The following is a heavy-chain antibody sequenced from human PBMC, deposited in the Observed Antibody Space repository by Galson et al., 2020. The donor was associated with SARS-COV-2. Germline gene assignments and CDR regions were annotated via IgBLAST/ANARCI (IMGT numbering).Heavy chain of an antibody. V-gene: IGHV3-23*01. CDR1: GFTFSTYG. CDR2: ISSSGAHT. J-gene: IGHJ4*02. CDR3: AKESGDRLPFDY. D-gene: IGHD2-21*01. Sequence: GESLKISCAASGFTFSTYGMAWVRQAPGKGLEWVSAISSSGAHTWYADSVKGRFSISRDNSKDTLYLQMNSLRAEDTAVYYCAKESGDRLPFDYWGQGTLVTVSS.